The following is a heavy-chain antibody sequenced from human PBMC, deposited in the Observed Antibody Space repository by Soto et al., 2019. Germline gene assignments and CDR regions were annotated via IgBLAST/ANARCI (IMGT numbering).Heavy chain of an antibody. V-gene: IGHV3-21*01. Sequence: EVQLVESGGGLVKPGGSLRLSCAASGVTFSSYSMNWVRQATGKGLEWVSSISSSSSYIYYADSVKDRFTISGDNAKNSLYLQMNSLRAEDTAVYYCARVSYSSVIAAFDIWGQGTMVTVSS. CDR1: GVTFSSYS. D-gene: IGHD3-22*01. CDR3: ARVSYSSVIAAFDI. CDR2: ISSSSSYI. J-gene: IGHJ3*02.